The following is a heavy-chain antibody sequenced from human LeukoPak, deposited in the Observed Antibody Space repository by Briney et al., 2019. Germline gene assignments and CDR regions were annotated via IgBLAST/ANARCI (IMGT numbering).Heavy chain of an antibody. Sequence: SETLSLTCTVSGGSISSGSYYWRWLRQPAGKGLEWIGRIYTSGSTNYNPSLKSRVTISVDTSKNQFSLKLSSVTAADTAVYYCARDLGYYYYYYYMDVWGKGTTVTVSS. CDR3: ARDLGYYYYYYYMDV. J-gene: IGHJ6*03. V-gene: IGHV4-61*02. CDR2: IYTSGST. CDR1: GGSISSGSYY.